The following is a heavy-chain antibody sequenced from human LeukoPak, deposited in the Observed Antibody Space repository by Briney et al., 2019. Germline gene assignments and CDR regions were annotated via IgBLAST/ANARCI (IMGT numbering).Heavy chain of an antibody. CDR3: ARLVSGAPDY. D-gene: IGHD2-15*01. J-gene: IGHJ4*02. CDR2: IYYSGST. Sequence: SETLSLTCTVSGGSISSSSYYWGWIRQPPGKGLEWIGSIYYSGSTYYNPSLKSRVTISVDTSKNQFSLKLSSVTAADTAVYYCARLVSGAPDYRGQGTLVTVSS. V-gene: IGHV4-39*01. CDR1: GGSISSSSYY.